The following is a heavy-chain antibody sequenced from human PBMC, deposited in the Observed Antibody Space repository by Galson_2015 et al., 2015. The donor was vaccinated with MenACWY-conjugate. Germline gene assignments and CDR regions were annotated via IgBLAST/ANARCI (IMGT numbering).Heavy chain of an antibody. J-gene: IGHJ4*02. CDR2: INWDGSTT. D-gene: IGHD5-18*01. CDR1: GFTLTSYW. V-gene: IGHV3-74*01. CDR3: ARGGGYSYGHIDY. Sequence: SLRLSCAASGFTLTSYWMHWVRQAPGKGLVWASHINWDGSTTSHADSVKGRFSISRDNAKNTLYLQMNSLTAEDTAVYYCARGGGYSYGHIDYWGQGALVTVSS.